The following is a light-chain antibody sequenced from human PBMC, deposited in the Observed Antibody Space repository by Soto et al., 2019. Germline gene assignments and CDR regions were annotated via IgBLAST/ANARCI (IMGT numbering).Light chain of an antibody. J-gene: IGLJ1*01. V-gene: IGLV2-14*02. CDR3: TSYTRSTTYV. CDR1: SSDVGGYNL. CDR2: EGS. Sequence: QSVLTQPASVSGSPGQSITISCTGTSSDVGGYNLVSWYQQHPGTAPKLMIFEGSKRPSGASNRFSGSKSGNTASLTISGLQAEDEADYYCTSYTRSTTYVFGTGTKVTV.